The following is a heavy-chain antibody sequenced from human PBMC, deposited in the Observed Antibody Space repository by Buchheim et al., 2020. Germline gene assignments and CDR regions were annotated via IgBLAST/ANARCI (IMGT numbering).Heavy chain of an antibody. Sequence: QVQLVQSGAEVKKPGASVKVSCKASGYTFSSYGISWVRQAPGQGLDWMGWISGDNGNTKYPQKVQGRVTMTTDTSTSTAYMELTSLRSDDTAVYYCARVTPVYYYYYMDVWGKGTT. CDR1: GYTFSSYG. V-gene: IGHV1-18*04. J-gene: IGHJ6*03. CDR2: ISGDNGNT. CDR3: ARVTPVYYYYYMDV. D-gene: IGHD1-14*01.